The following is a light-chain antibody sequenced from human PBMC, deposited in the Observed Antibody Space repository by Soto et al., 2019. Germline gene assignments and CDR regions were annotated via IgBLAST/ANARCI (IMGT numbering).Light chain of an antibody. CDR2: GAS. CDR3: QQYASSPLT. CDR1: QSVRSNY. V-gene: IGKV3-20*01. J-gene: IGKJ4*01. Sequence: EIVLTQSPGTLSLSSGERATLSCRASQSVRSNYLAWYQQKPGQAPSLLIYGASSRATGIPDRFGGSGSGTAFTLTISRLEPEDFAVYYCQQYASSPLTFGGGTKVEIK.